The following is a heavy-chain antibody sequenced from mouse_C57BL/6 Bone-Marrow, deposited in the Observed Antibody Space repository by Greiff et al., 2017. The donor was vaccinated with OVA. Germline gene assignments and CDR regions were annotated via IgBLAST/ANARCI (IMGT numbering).Heavy chain of an antibody. V-gene: IGHV5-4*01. Sequence: EVMLVESGGGLVKPGGSLKLSCAASGFTFSSYAMSWVRQTPEKRLEWVATISDGGSYTYYPDNVKGRFTISRDNAKNNLYLQMSHLKSEDTAMYDCARDRRCHAMDYWVQGTSVTVSS. CDR2: ISDGGSYT. CDR3: ARDRRCHAMDY. J-gene: IGHJ4*01. CDR1: GFTFSSYA.